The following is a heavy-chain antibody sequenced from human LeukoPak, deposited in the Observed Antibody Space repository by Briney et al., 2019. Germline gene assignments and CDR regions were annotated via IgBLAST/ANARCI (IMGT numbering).Heavy chain of an antibody. CDR2: ISGSGSTI. CDR3: ARGQYSSGWYEEDDYYYGMDV. J-gene: IGHJ6*04. V-gene: IGHV3-48*03. CDR1: GFTFSSYE. D-gene: IGHD6-19*01. Sequence: PGGSLRLSCAASGFTFSSYEMNWVRQAPGKGLEWVSYISGSGSTIYYADSEKGRFTISRDNAKNSLYLQMNSLRAEDTAVYYCARGQYSSGWYEEDDYYYGMDVWGKGTTVTVSS.